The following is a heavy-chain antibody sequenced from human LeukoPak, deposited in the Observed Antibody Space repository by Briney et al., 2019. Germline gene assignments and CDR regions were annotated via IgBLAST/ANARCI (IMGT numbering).Heavy chain of an antibody. CDR2: INPSGGST. V-gene: IGHV1-46*01. CDR3: ARGSRGRGYSYPSGY. Sequence: ASVKVSCKASGYTFTSYYMHWVRQAPGQGLEWMGIINPSGGSTSYAQKFQGRVTMTRDTSTSTVYMELSSLRSEDTAVYYCARGSRGRGYSYPSGYWGQGTLVTVSS. J-gene: IGHJ4*02. D-gene: IGHD5-18*01. CDR1: GYTFTSYY.